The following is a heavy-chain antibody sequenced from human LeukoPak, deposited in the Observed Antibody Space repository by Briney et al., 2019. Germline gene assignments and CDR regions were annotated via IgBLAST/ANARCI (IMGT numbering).Heavy chain of an antibody. CDR2: INHSGST. CDR1: GGSISSGGYY. J-gene: IGHJ4*02. D-gene: IGHD1-26*01. V-gene: IGHV4-30-2*01. CDR3: ASRGR. Sequence: SETLSLTCTVSGGSISSGGYYWSWIRQPPGKGLEWIGYINHSGSTNYNPSLKSRVSISIDTSKNQFSLNLTSVTAADTAVYYCASRGRWGQGTLVTVSS.